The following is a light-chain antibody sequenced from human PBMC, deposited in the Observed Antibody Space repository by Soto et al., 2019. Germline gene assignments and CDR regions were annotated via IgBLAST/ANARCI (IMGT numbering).Light chain of an antibody. J-gene: IGKJ2*01. CDR1: QSISTW. V-gene: IGKV1-5*01. Sequence: IQMTQSPSTLSASVGDRVTITCRAGQSISTWLAWYQQKPGKAPKLLIYDASSLQSGVPSRFSGSGSGTEFTLTISSLQPDDFATYYCQQYNSYLFGQGTKVDIK. CDR2: DAS. CDR3: QQYNSYL.